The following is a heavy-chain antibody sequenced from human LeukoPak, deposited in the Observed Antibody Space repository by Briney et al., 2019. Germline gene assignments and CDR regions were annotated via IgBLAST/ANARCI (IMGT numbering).Heavy chain of an antibody. CDR2: IIPIFGTA. CDR3: ARGLILGYSHGYYFDY. Sequence: SVKVSCKASGGTFSSYAISWVRQAPGQGLEWMGRIIPIFGTANYAQKFQGRVTITTDESTSTAYMELSSLRSEDTAVYYCARGLILGYSHGYYFDYWGQGTLVTVSS. J-gene: IGHJ4*02. D-gene: IGHD5-18*01. CDR1: GGTFSSYA. V-gene: IGHV1-69*05.